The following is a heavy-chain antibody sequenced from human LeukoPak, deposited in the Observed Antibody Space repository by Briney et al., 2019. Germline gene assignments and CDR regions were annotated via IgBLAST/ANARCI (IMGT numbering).Heavy chain of an antibody. CDR2: ITGKGGNT. V-gene: IGHV3-43*02. Sequence: PGGSLRLSCAASGFASDDYGMHWVRQAPGKGPEWVALITGKGGNTYYADSVKGRFTISRDNSKNSLYLQMNSLRTEDTAFYYCAKDMGVAADNGMDVWGQGTTVTVSS. CDR1: GFASDDYG. CDR3: AKDMGVAADNGMDV. D-gene: IGHD2-2*01. J-gene: IGHJ6*02.